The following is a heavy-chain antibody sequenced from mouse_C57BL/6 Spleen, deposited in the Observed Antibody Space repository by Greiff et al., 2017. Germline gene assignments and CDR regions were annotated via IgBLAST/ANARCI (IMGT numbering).Heavy chain of an antibody. CDR3: ARNSNSSYYFDY. J-gene: IGHJ2*01. Sequence: VMLVESGPGLVQPSQSLSITCTVSGFSLTSYGVHWVRQSPGKGLEWLGVIWSGGSTDYNAAFITRLGISKDNSKSQVVFKMNSLQADDTAIYYCARNSNSSYYFDYWGQGTTLTVSS. V-gene: IGHV2-2*01. CDR2: IWSGGST. CDR1: GFSLTSYG.